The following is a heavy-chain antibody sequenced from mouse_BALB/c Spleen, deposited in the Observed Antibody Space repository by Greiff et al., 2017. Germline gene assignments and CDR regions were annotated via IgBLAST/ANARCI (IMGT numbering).Heavy chain of an antibody. Sequence: VQLQQSGAELVRPGALVKLSCKASGFNIKDYYMHWVKQRPEQGLEWIGWIDPENGNTIYDPKFQGKASITADTSSNTAYLQLSSLTSEDTAVYYCARGGRYGNYDAMDDWGQGTSVTVSS. CDR2: IDPENGNT. V-gene: IGHV14-1*02. J-gene: IGHJ4*01. D-gene: IGHD2-10*02. CDR3: ARGGRYGNYDAMDD. CDR1: GFNIKDYY.